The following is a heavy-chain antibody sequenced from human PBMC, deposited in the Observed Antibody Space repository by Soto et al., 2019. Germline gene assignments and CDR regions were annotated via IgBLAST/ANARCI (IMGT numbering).Heavy chain of an antibody. D-gene: IGHD6-19*01. J-gene: IGHJ4*02. CDR3: AKGGYSSGWLHYFDY. CDR2: ISYDGSDK. V-gene: IGHV3-30*18. CDR1: GFTFSYYG. Sequence: QVQLVESGGGVVQPGRSLRLSCAASGFTFSYYGFHWVRQAPGKGLEWVAVISYDGSDKYYADSVKGRFTISRDNSRNTLYLDMNSLRDEDTAVYYCAKGGYSSGWLHYFDYWGQGTLVTVSS.